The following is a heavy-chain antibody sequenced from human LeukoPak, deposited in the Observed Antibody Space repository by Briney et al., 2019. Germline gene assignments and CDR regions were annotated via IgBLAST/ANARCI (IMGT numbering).Heavy chain of an antibody. CDR2: IYHSGST. Sequence: SQTLSLTCTVSGGSISSGGYYWSWIRQPPGKGLEWIGYIYHSGSTYYNPSLKSRVTISVDRSKNQFSLKLSSVTAADTAVYYCARERVQIDAFDIWGQGTMVTVSS. J-gene: IGHJ3*02. V-gene: IGHV4-30-2*01. CDR3: ARERVQIDAFDI. D-gene: IGHD1-1*01. CDR1: GGSISSGGYY.